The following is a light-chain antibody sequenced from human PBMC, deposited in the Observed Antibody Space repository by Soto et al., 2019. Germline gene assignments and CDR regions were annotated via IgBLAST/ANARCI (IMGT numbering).Light chain of an antibody. CDR1: ETTSTF. Sequence: IQMTQSPTSLCVSVGGRGTMTFLPSETTSTFLNWYQVKPGKAPKPLIYAASTFRDGVPSRFSGSGSGTDFTLTINSLQPEDFASYYCQQSYDISPISFGQGTRLEIK. CDR2: AAS. V-gene: IGKV1-39*01. J-gene: IGKJ5*01. CDR3: QQSYDISPIS.